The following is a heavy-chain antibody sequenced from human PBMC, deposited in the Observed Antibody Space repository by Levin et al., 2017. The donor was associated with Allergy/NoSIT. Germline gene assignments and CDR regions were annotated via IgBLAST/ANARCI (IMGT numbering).Heavy chain of an antibody. Sequence: TSETLSLTCAASGFTVSSNYMSWVRQAPGKGLESVSVIYSDGDTYYADSVKGRFTISRDNSKNTLYLQMNSLRAEDTSVYYCASAPCTNGVSCGFDYWGQGTLVTVSS. J-gene: IGHJ4*02. CDR2: IYSDGDT. D-gene: IGHD2-8*01. CDR1: GFTVSSNY. CDR3: ASAPCTNGVSCGFDY. V-gene: IGHV3-66*01.